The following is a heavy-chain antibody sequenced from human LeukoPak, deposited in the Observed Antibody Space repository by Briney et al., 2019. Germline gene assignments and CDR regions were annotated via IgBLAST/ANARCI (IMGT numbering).Heavy chain of an antibody. V-gene: IGHV3-30*02. CDR3: AKDSRRYYGSGSYYNV. J-gene: IGHJ4*01. D-gene: IGHD3-10*01. Sequence: GGSLRLSCAASGLTFSSYGMHWVRQAPGKGLEWVAFIRYDGSNKYYADSVKGRFTISRDNSKNTLYLQMNSLRAEDTAVYYCAKDSRRYYGSGSYYNVWGQGTLVTVSS. CDR2: IRYDGSNK. CDR1: GLTFSSYG.